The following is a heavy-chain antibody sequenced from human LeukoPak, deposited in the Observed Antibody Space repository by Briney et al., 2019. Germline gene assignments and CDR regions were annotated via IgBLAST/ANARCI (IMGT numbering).Heavy chain of an antibody. Sequence: ASVKVSCKASGYTFTGYYMHWVRQAPGQGLEWMGRINPNSGGTNYAQKFQGRVTMTRDTSISTAYMELSRLRSDDTAVYYCAQNGCSGGSRYLDYYYGMDVWGQGTTVTVSS. D-gene: IGHD2-15*01. CDR1: GYTFTGYY. J-gene: IGHJ6*02. CDR3: AQNGCSGGSRYLDYYYGMDV. V-gene: IGHV1-2*06. CDR2: INPNSGGT.